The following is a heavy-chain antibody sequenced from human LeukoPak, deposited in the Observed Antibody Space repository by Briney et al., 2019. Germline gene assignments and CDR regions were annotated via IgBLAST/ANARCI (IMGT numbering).Heavy chain of an antibody. Sequence: PSETLSLTCAVYGGSFSGYYWSWIRQPPGKGLEWIGEINHSGSTNYNPSLKSRVTISVDTSKNQFSLKLSSVTAADTAVYYCATSTINYGSGSYYIFDYWGQGTLVTVSS. V-gene: IGHV4-34*01. CDR3: ATSTINYGSGSYYIFDY. CDR2: INHSGST. CDR1: GGSFSGYY. D-gene: IGHD3-10*01. J-gene: IGHJ4*02.